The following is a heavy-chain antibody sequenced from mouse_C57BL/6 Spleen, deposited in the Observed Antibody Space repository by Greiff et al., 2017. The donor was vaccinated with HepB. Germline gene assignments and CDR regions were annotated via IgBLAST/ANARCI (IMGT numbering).Heavy chain of an antibody. CDR1: GYAFSSSW. D-gene: IGHD1-1*02. Sequence: VKLQESGPELVKPGASVKISCKASGYAFSSSWMNWVKQRPGKGLEWIGRIYPGDGDTNYNGKFKGKATLTADKSSSTAYMQLSSLTSEDSAVYFCARNMDYAMDYWGQGTSVTVSS. V-gene: IGHV1-82*01. J-gene: IGHJ4*01. CDR2: IYPGDGDT. CDR3: ARNMDYAMDY.